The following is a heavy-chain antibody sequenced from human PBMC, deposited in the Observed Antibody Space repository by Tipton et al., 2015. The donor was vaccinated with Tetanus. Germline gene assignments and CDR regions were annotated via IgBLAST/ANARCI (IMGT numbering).Heavy chain of an antibody. D-gene: IGHD3-10*01. Sequence: TLSLTCTVSGGSVSSYYWTWFRQPPGKRLEWIGFVSSSGNSNYSPSLTGRVSMSLDTSKQQFSLSLTSATAADTAVYYCARSKLLWFGESLSGFDSWGQGTLVTVSA. CDR2: VSSSGNS. CDR1: GGSVSSYY. J-gene: IGHJ4*02. V-gene: IGHV4-4*07. CDR3: ARSKLLWFGESLSGFDS.